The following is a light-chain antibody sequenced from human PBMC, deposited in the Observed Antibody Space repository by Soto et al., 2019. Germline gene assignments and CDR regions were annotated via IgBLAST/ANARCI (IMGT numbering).Light chain of an antibody. CDR3: QSSDSRNPYV. CDR2: EDK. V-gene: IGLV6-57*01. J-gene: IGLJ1*01. CDR1: SGSIASNY. Sequence: NFMLTQPHSVSETPGKTVTISCTRSSGSIASNYVQWYQQRPASSPTTVIYEDKQRPSGVPDRFSGSIDRSSNSASLTISGLKTEDEADIYCQSSDSRNPYVFGSGTKPTVL.